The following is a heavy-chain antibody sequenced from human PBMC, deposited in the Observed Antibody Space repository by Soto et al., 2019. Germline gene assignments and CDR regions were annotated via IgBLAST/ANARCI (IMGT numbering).Heavy chain of an antibody. Sequence: EVQLVESGGGLVQPGGSLRLSCAASGFTFSSYSMNWVRQAPGKGLEWVSYISSSSSTIYYADSVKGRFTISRDNAKNSMYRQMNSLRDEDTAVYYCARGPYYYDSSGYGYWYFDLWGRGTLVTVSS. D-gene: IGHD3-22*01. CDR1: GFTFSSYS. J-gene: IGHJ2*01. V-gene: IGHV3-48*02. CDR3: ARGPYYYDSSGYGYWYFDL. CDR2: ISSSSSTI.